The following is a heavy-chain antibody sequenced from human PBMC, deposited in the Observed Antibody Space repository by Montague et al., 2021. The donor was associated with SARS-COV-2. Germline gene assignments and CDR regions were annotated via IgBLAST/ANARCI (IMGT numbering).Heavy chain of an antibody. D-gene: IGHD2-2*01. CDR2: INHSGTA. CDR1: GGSFSVYY. CDR3: AKEREVVRAARTLAAFDL. V-gene: IGHV4-34*01. J-gene: IGHJ3*01. Sequence: SETLSLTCAVYGGSFSVYYWSWLRQSPRGGLEWIAEINHSGTANYNPSLKSRVSISVDTSKNQFTLKLTPVTAADTAMYYCAKEREVVRAARTLAAFDLWGQGTMVTVSS.